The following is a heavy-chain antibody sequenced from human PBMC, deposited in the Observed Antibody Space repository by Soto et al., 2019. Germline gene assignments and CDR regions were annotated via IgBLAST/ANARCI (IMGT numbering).Heavy chain of an antibody. J-gene: IGHJ3*02. CDR1: GFMFNNSA. Sequence: GGSLRLSCKASGFMFNNSAMTWVRQTPGQGLQWVASVSDNGGSRGGTYYADSVKGRFTISRDNSKNTLYLQLDSLTGADTAVYYCARAKAVVIAALDIWGQGTMVTVSS. V-gene: IGHV3-23*01. CDR2: VSDNGGSRGGT. CDR3: ARAKAVVIAALDI. D-gene: IGHD2-21*01.